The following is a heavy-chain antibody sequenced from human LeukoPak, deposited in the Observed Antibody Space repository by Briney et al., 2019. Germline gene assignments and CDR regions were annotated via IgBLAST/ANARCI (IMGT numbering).Heavy chain of an antibody. CDR1: GYSISSGYY. CDR2: IYRSGST. V-gene: IGHV4-38-2*02. J-gene: IGHJ4*02. D-gene: IGHD6-19*01. Sequence: SETLSLTCTVSGYSISSGYYWGWIRQPPGKGLEWIGSIYRSGSTYYNPSLKSRVTISVDTSKNQFSLKLSSVTAADTAVYYCARAPSGWYDYWGQGTLVTVSS. CDR3: ARAPSGWYDY.